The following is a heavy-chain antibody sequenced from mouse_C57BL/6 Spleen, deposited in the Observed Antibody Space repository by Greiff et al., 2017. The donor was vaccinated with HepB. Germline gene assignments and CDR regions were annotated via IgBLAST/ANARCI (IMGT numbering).Heavy chain of an antibody. CDR2: ISYDGSN. CDR1: GYSITSGYY. J-gene: IGHJ2*01. CDR3: ARAPYDYVYFDY. V-gene: IGHV3-6*01. D-gene: IGHD2-4*01. Sequence: EVKLMESGPGLVKPSQSLSLTCSVTGYSITSGYYWNWIRQFPGNKLEWMGYISYDGSNNYNPSLKNRISITRDTSKNQFFLKLNSVTTEDTATYYCARAPYDYVYFDYWGQGTTLTVSS.